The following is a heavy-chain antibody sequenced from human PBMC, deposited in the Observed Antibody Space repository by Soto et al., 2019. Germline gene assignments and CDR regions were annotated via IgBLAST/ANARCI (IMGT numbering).Heavy chain of an antibody. V-gene: IGHV3-49*04. D-gene: IGHD4-17*01. CDR1: GFTFGDYA. Sequence: GGSLRLSCTASGFTFGDYAMSWVRQAPGKGLEWVGFIRSKAYGGTTEYAASVKGRFTISRDDSKSIAYLQMNSLKTEDTAVYYCTREDYGDYVDYWGQGTLVTVSS. CDR2: IRSKAYGGTT. J-gene: IGHJ4*02. CDR3: TREDYGDYVDY.